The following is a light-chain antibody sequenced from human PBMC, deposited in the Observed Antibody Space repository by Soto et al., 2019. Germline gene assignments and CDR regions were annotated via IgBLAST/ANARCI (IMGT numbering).Light chain of an antibody. CDR1: QSISSW. CDR2: QAS. V-gene: IGKV1-5*03. CDR3: EDYSSSSGLT. Sequence: DIQMTQSPSTLSASVGDRVTITCRASQSISSWLAWYQQKPGQAPKLLIFQASSLKSGVPSRFSGSGSATEYTLTISSLQPDDFATYYCEDYSSSSGLTLGGGTKVEIK. J-gene: IGKJ4*01.